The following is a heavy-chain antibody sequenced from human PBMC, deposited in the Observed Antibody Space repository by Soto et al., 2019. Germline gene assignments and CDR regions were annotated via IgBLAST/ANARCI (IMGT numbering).Heavy chain of an antibody. J-gene: IGHJ5*02. CDR1: GESFSGYY. D-gene: IGHD3-10*01. CDR2: INHSGST. Sequence: PSETLSLTCAVYGESFSGYYWSWIRQPPGKGLEWIGEINHSGSTKYSPSLKSRVTISVDTSKNQFSLKLSSVTAADTAVYYCVRRLWFWGKWFDPWGQGTLVTVSS. CDR3: VRRLWFWGKWFDP. V-gene: IGHV4-34*01.